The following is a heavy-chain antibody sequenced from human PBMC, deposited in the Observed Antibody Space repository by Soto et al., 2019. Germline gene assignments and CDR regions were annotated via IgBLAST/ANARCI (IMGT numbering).Heavy chain of an antibody. CDR1: GFTFSSYA. J-gene: IGHJ4*02. CDR2: ISYDGSNK. V-gene: IGHV3-30-3*01. D-gene: IGHD1-26*01. Sequence: QVQLVESGGGVVQPGRSLRLSCAASGFTFSSYAMHWVRQAPGKGLEWVAVISYDGSNKYYADSVKGRFTISRDNSKNTLYMQMNSLRAEDTAVYYCARDRPPSGSSPFEYWGQGTLVTVSS. CDR3: ARDRPPSGSSPFEY.